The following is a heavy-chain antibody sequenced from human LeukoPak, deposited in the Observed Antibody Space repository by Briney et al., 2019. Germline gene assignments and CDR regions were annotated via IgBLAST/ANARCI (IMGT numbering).Heavy chain of an antibody. V-gene: IGHV3-30*02. D-gene: IGHD3-10*01. CDR1: GFTFSSYG. J-gene: IGHJ4*02. Sequence: PGGSLRLSCAASGFTFSSYGMHWVRQAPGKGLEWVAFIRYDGSNKYYADSVKGRFTISRDNSKNTLYLQMNSLRAEDTAVYYCAKERSPMARPEVPDYWGQGTLVTVSS. CDR3: AKERSPMARPEVPDY. CDR2: IRYDGSNK.